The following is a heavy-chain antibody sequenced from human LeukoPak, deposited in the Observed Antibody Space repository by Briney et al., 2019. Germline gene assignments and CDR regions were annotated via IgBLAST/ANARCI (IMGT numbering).Heavy chain of an antibody. Sequence: SETLSLTCTVSGGSISSSSYYWGWIRQPPGKGLEWIGYIYYSGSTNYNPSLKSRVTISLDTSKSQFSLKLSSVTAADTAVYYCARVGTAFDYWGQGTLVTVSS. CDR2: IYYSGST. CDR3: ARVGTAFDY. D-gene: IGHD1-26*01. V-gene: IGHV4-61*05. J-gene: IGHJ4*02. CDR1: GGSISSSSYY.